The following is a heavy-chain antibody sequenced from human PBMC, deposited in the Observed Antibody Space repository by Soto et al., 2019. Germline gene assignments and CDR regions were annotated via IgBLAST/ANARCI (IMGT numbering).Heavy chain of an antibody. CDR1: GFAFRSYA. V-gene: IGHV3-23*01. CDR2: ISGGGTST. J-gene: IGHJ4*02. D-gene: IGHD1-26*01. Sequence: DVQLLESGGGLVQPGGSLRLSCAASGFAFRSYAMSGVRQTPGKGLEWVSAISGGGTSTYFADSVKGRFTISRDNSKNTLYLHMNSLGAEDTAVYYCAKYMSLGATFDSWGQGTLVIVSS. CDR3: AKYMSLGATFDS.